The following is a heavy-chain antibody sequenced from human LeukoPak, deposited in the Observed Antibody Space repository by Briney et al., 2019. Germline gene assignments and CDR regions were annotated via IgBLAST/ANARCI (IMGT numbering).Heavy chain of an antibody. CDR1: VYTFTGYY. J-gene: IGHJ4*02. V-gene: IGHV1-2*02. D-gene: IGHD2-2*01. CDR3: ARVDIPAATSRWE. Sequence: ASVKVSCKASVYTFTGYYMHWVRQAPGQGLEWMGWMNPNSGGTNYAQKFQGRVTMTRDTSISTAYMELSRLRSDDTAVYYCARVDIPAATSRWEWGQGTLVTVSS. CDR2: MNPNSGGT.